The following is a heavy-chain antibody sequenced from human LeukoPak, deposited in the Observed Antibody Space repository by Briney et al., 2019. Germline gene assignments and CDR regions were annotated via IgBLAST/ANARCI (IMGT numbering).Heavy chain of an antibody. J-gene: IGHJ6*03. CDR2: IIPLSGPA. CDR3: AKAGIQLWEGDSFYYYLDV. D-gene: IGHD5-18*01. Sequence: SVKVSCKASGGTFSGHGISWVRQAPGQGLEWMGGIIPLSGPANYAPKFQGTVTITADKSTSTAYLELNSLRSEDTAVYYCAKAGIQLWEGDSFYYYLDVWGKGTTVTVSS. V-gene: IGHV1-69*06. CDR1: GGTFSGHG.